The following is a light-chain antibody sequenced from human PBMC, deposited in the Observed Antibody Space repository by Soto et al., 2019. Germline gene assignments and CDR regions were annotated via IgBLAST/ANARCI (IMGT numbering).Light chain of an antibody. V-gene: IGKV3-20*01. CDR1: QTVRNNY. J-gene: IGKJ5*01. Sequence: EFVLTQSPGTLSLSQGERATLSCRASQTVRNNYLAWYQQKPGQAPRLLIYDASSRATGIPDRFSGSGSGTDFTLTISRLEPEDFAVYYCQQYGSSSTLGQGTRLEIK. CDR3: QQYGSSST. CDR2: DAS.